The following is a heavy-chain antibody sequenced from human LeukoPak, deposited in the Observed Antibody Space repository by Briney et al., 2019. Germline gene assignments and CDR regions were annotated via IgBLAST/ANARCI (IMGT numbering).Heavy chain of an antibody. J-gene: IGHJ4*02. D-gene: IGHD1-26*01. CDR1: GFTFSDHY. Sequence: GGSLRLSCAASGFTFSDHYMDWVRQAPGKGLEWVGRTRNKANSYTTEYAASVKGRFTISRDDSKNSLYLQMNSLKTEDTAVYFCARVNRGCYHFDYWGQGTLVTVSS. V-gene: IGHV3-72*01. CDR3: ARVNRGCYHFDY. CDR2: TRNKANSYTT.